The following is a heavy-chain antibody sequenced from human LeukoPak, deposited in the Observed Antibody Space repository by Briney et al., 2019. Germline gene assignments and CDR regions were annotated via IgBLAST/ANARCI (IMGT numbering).Heavy chain of an antibody. CDR1: GGSFSGYY. D-gene: IGHD6-6*01. V-gene: IGHV4-34*01. CDR3: ARAYSSSGLLDY. CDR2: INHSGST. J-gene: IGHJ4*02. Sequence: PSETLSLTCAVYGGSFSGYYWSWIRQPPGKGLEWIGEINHSGSTNYNPSLKSRVTYSVDTSRNQFSLKLSSVTAADTAVYYCARAYSSSGLLDYWGQGTLVTVSP.